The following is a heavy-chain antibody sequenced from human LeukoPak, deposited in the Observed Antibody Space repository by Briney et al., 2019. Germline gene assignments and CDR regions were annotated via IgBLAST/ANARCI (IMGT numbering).Heavy chain of an antibody. CDR3: AKNLGAAYYYYGMDV. V-gene: IGHV1-69*13. Sequence: GASVKVSCKASGGTFSSYAISWVRQAPGQGLEWMGGIIPIFGTANYAQKFQGRVTITADESTSAAYMELSSLRSEDTAVYYCAKNLGAAYYYYGMDVWGQGTTATVSS. D-gene: IGHD1-26*01. CDR2: IIPIFGTA. J-gene: IGHJ6*02. CDR1: GGTFSSYA.